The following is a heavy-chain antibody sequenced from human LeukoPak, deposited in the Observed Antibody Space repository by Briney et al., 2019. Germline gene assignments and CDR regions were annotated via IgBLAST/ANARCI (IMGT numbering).Heavy chain of an antibody. CDR1: GYTFIGYY. Sequence: GASVKVSCKASGYTFIGYYMHWVRQAPGQGLEWMGWINPNSGVTNYAQKFQGRVTMTSDTSISTAYMELISLRSDDTAVYYCARVFRGPDYWGQGALVTVSS. CDR2: INPNSGVT. V-gene: IGHV1-2*02. J-gene: IGHJ4*02. CDR3: ARVFRGPDY. D-gene: IGHD3-10*01.